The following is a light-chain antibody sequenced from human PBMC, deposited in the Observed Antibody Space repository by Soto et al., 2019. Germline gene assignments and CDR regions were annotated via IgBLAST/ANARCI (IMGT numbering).Light chain of an antibody. CDR2: DAS. CDR1: QDISNY. V-gene: IGKV1-33*01. J-gene: IGKJ4*01. CDR3: QQYDNLPLT. Sequence: DIQMTQSASSLSASVGDRVTITCQASQDISNYLNWYQQKPGKAPKLLIYDASNLETGVPSRFSGSGSGTDFTFTISSLQPEDIATYYCQQYDNLPLTSGGGTKVAIK.